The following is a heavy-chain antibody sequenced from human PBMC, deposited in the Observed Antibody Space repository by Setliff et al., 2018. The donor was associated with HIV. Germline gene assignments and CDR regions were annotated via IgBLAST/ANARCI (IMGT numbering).Heavy chain of an antibody. CDR3: ARHRRDYYGSGGYSA. J-gene: IGHJ5*02. V-gene: IGHV4-61*05. Sequence: SETLSLTCIVSGVSTSSSTYYWGWIRQPPGKGLEWIGYIFYSGTTSYNPSLKSRVTISVDTSKNQFSLKLSSVTAADTAVYYCARHRRDYYGSGGYSAWGQGTLVTVSS. CDR1: GVSTSSSTYY. D-gene: IGHD3-10*01. CDR2: IFYSGTT.